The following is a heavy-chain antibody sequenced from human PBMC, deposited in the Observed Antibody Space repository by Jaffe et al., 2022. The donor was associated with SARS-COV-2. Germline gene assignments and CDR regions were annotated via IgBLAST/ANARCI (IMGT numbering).Heavy chain of an antibody. Sequence: QMQLVQSGPEVKKPGTSVKVSCKTSGFTFRNSAVQWVRQARGQRLEWIGWIVVGSGNTNYAQKFQERVTITRDMSTSTAYMELNSLRSEDTAVYYCAADLGSYPNWLDPWGQGTLVTVSS. J-gene: IGHJ5*02. CDR1: GFTFRNSA. CDR3: AADLGSYPNWLDP. V-gene: IGHV1-58*01. D-gene: IGHD3-10*01. CDR2: IVVGSGNT.